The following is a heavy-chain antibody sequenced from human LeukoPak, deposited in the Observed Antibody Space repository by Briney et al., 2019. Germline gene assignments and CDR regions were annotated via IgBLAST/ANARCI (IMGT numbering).Heavy chain of an antibody. CDR2: INTDGSST. CDR3: ARARYSYCSSTSCYAFDY. J-gene: IGHJ4*02. D-gene: IGHD2-2*01. V-gene: IGHV3-74*01. CDR1: GFTSSSYW. Sequence: GGSLRLSCAASGFTSSSYWMHWVRQAPGKGLVWVSRINTDGSSTSYADSVKGRFTISRDNAKNTLYLQMNSLRAEDTAVYYCARARYSYCSSTSCYAFDYWGQGTLVTVSS.